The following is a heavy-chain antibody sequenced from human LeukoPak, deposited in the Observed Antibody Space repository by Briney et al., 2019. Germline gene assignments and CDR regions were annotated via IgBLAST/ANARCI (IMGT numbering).Heavy chain of an antibody. D-gene: IGHD3-16*01. V-gene: IGHV3-7*01. CDR2: IKKDGSEK. CDR1: GFTFSSYW. CDR3: ARPAYTAAYDL. Sequence: GASLRLSCAASGFTFSSYWMSWVRQTPGKGLEWVANIKKDGSEKYYADSVKGRFTISRDNAKNSLYLQMNSLRPEDTAVYYCARPAYTAAYDLWGQGTMVTVSS. J-gene: IGHJ3*01.